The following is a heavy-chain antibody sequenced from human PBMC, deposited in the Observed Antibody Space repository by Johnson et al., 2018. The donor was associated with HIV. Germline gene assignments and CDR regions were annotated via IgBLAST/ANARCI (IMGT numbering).Heavy chain of an antibody. CDR3: AREKIRAFDI. V-gene: IGHV3-30*04. CDR2: IWYDGSNK. J-gene: IGHJ3*02. Sequence: VQLVESGGGLVQPGGSLRLSCAASGFTFSSYAMHWVRQAPGKGLEWVAVIWYDGSNKYFADSVKGRFTISRDNSKNTLYLQMNSLRAEDTAVYYCAREKIRAFDIWGQGTMVTVSS. CDR1: GFTFSSYA.